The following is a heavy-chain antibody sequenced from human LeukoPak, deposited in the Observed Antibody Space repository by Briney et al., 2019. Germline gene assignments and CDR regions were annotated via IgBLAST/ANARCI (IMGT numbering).Heavy chain of an antibody. J-gene: IGHJ6*02. CDR2: ISTRSTDI. D-gene: IGHD6-19*01. V-gene: IGHV3-21*01. CDR1: VFIFSTYS. CDR3: AKMRAAVAGNRYYYGMDV. Sequence: GGSLSLFCIPSVFIFSTYSMNCLLQAPGQGLTVASSISTRSTDIYHADSVKGRFTISRDNAKNSLYLQMNSVRAEDTAVYYCAKMRAAVAGNRYYYGMDVWGQGTTVSVSS.